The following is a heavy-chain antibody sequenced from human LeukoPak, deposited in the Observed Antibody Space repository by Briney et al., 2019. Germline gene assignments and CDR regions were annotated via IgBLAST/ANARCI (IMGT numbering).Heavy chain of an antibody. CDR1: GFTFSSYS. CDR3: ARGGRSGNSGFDY. V-gene: IGHV3-21*01. Sequence: GGSLRLSCAASGFTFSSYSMNWVRQAPGKGLEWVSSISSSSSYIYYADSVKGRFTISRDNAKNSLYLQMNSLRAEDTAVYYCARGGRSGNSGFDYWGQGTLVTVSS. J-gene: IGHJ4*02. D-gene: IGHD3-3*01. CDR2: ISSSSSYI.